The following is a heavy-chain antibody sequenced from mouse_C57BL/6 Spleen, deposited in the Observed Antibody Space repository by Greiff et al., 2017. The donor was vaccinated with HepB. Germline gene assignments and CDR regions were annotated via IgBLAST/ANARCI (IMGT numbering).Heavy chain of an antibody. Sequence: VKLQQPGAELVRPGSSVKLSCKASGYTFTSYWMHWVKQRPIQGLEWIGNIDPSDSETHYNQKFKDKATLTVDKSSSTAYMQLSSLTSEDSAVYYCARAYGNYNYYAMDYWGQGTSVTVSS. CDR1: GYTFTSYW. V-gene: IGHV1-52*01. D-gene: IGHD2-1*01. CDR3: ARAYGNYNYYAMDY. J-gene: IGHJ4*01. CDR2: IDPSDSET.